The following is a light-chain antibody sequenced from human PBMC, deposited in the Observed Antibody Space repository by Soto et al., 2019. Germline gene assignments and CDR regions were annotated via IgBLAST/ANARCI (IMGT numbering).Light chain of an antibody. CDR3: QSYDSRLRWV. V-gene: IGLV1-40*01. CDR1: SSNMGSGFH. CDR2: GDN. J-gene: IGLJ3*02. Sequence: QSVLTQPPSVSGDPGQRGTISCTGSSSNMGSGFHVQWFQQLPATAPKLLSYGDNIRPSGVPDRFSGSKSGISASLAVTGLQADDEADDYCQSYDSRLRWVFGGGTKLTVL.